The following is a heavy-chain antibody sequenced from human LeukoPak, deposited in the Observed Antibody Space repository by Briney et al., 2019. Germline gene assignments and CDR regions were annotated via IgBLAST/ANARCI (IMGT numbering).Heavy chain of an antibody. CDR3: ARDGLVGAFDI. J-gene: IGHJ3*02. Sequence: PGGSLRLSCAASGFSVSRKYVTWVRQAPGKGLEWVSAISGSGGSTYYADSVKGRFTISRDNSKNTLYLQMNSLRAEDTAVYYCARDGLVGAFDIWGQGTMVTVSS. CDR1: GFSVSRKY. V-gene: IGHV3-53*01. CDR2: ISGSGGST. D-gene: IGHD1-26*01.